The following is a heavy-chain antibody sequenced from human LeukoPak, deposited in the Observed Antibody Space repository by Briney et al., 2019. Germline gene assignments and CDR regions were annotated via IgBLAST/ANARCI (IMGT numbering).Heavy chain of an antibody. V-gene: IGHV4-39*07. CDR3: ARNMVGETTFDY. J-gene: IGHJ4*02. D-gene: IGHD2/OR15-2a*01. CDR1: GGSVSSTSYY. Sequence: SETLSLTCTVSGGSVSSTSYYWGWIRQPPGNGLEWIGEISHSGSTGYNPSLKSRVTISVDKSKNHFSLKLSSVTAADTAVYYCARNMVGETTFDYWGQGTLVTVSS. CDR2: ISHSGST.